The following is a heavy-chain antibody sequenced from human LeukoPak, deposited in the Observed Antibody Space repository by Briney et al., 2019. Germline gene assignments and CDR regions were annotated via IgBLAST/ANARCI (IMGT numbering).Heavy chain of an antibody. CDR1: GFTFSDHY. V-gene: IGHV3-72*01. CDR2: IKNKANSYTT. J-gene: IGHJ6*02. CDR3: ARYTRKGAYCSNTRCYYGMDV. D-gene: IGHD2-2*01. Sequence: AGGSLRLSCAASGFTFSDHYMDWVRQAPGKGLEWVGRIKNKANSYTTEYGASVKGRFTISRDDSKNSVYLQMNSLKMEDTAVYYCARYTRKGAYCSNTRCYYGMDVWGQGTTVTVSS.